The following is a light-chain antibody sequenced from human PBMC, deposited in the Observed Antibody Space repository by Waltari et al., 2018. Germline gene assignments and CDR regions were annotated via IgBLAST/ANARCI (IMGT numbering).Light chain of an antibody. CDR2: EAS. J-gene: IGKJ1*01. V-gene: IGKV1-12*01. Sequence: DIQMTQSPSSLSASVGDRVSITCRASQGISSWLAWYQQKPGRAPKLLIYEASSLQGGVPSRFSGSGSGTDFTLTINSLQPEDFATYYCQQYNNAPRTFGQGTKVEIK. CDR3: QQYNNAPRT. CDR1: QGISSW.